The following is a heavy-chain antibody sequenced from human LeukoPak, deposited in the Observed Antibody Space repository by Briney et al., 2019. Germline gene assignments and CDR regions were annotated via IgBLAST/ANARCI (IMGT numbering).Heavy chain of an antibody. V-gene: IGHV4-59*01. CDR1: GGSLSSYF. J-gene: IGHJ4*02. D-gene: IGHD3-9*01. CDR3: AGQYYDILTGYTES. CDR2: IYYSGST. Sequence: SETLSLTCTVSGGSLSSYFWRWVPQPPGKGLEWIGYIYYSGSTNYNPSLKSRVTISVDTSKNQFSLKLSSVTAADTAVYYCAGQYYDILTGYTESWGQGTLVTVSS.